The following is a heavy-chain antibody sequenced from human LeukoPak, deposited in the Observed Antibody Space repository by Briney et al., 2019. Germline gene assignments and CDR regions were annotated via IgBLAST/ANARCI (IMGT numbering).Heavy chain of an antibody. CDR1: GFTFSSYE. CDR3: ARDPASARGSRFDY. V-gene: IGHV3-48*03. CDR2: ISSSGSTI. J-gene: IGHJ4*02. D-gene: IGHD3-10*01. Sequence: GGSLRLSCAASGFTFSSYEMNWVRQAPGKGLEWVSYISSSGSTIYYADSVKGRFTISRDNAKNSLYLRMNSLRAEDTAVYYCARDPASARGSRFDYWGQGTLVTVSS.